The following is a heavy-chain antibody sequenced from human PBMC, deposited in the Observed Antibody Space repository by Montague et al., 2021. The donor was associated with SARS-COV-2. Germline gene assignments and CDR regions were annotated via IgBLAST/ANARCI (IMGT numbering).Heavy chain of an antibody. CDR2: LFYSGSS. V-gene: IGHV4-39*01. J-gene: IGHJ4*02. CDR1: GGSISSSNYY. CDR3: VAEWLAIYCFDF. D-gene: IGHD6-19*01. Sequence: SETLSLTCTVAGGSISSSNYYWGWIRQPPGKGLEWIGSLFYSGSSFYNLSLKSRVTISVDTSKNQFSLRLSSVTAADTAVYYCVAEWLAIYCFDFWGQGTLVTVSS.